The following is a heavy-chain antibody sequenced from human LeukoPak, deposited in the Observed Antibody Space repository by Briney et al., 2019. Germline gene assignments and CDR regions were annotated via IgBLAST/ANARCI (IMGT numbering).Heavy chain of an antibody. CDR1: GASISSSS. J-gene: IGHJ5*02. D-gene: IGHD3-10*01. Sequence: SETLSLTCTISGASISSSSWSWIRQPPGKGLEWIGYIYCSGSTNYNPSLKSRVTISVDTSKNQFSLKLSSVTAADTAVYDCARDTLESYGSGSYRWFDPWGQGTLVTVSS. V-gene: IGHV4-59*01. CDR3: ARDTLESYGSGSYRWFDP. CDR2: IYCSGST.